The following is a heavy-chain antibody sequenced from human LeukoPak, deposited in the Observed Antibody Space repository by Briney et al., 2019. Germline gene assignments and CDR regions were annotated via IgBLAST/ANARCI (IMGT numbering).Heavy chain of an antibody. Sequence: SQTLSLTCAISGDSVSSNSAAWNWIRQSPSRGLEWLGRTYYRSKWYNDYAVSVKSRITINPDTSKNQFSLQLNSVTPEDTAVYYCAREFGYCSSTSCPLGGYYYYYMDVWGKGTTVTVSS. CDR3: AREFGYCSSTSCPLGGYYYYYMDV. V-gene: IGHV6-1*01. CDR1: GDSVSSNSAA. J-gene: IGHJ6*03. CDR2: TYYRSKWYN. D-gene: IGHD2-2*03.